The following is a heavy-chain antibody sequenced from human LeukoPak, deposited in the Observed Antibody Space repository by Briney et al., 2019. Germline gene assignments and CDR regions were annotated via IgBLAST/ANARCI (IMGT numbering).Heavy chain of an antibody. CDR1: GFTFSSYC. V-gene: IGHV3-30*02. Sequence: HPAESLTLSCAVSGFTFSSYCMHWVSQPPGKGLEWVTFIPSDGSNKYYADSGKGRSTTSRHTYKHTVYLQMNSQTPDDPALYYCATLPTVTTSRWFDPWGEGALVTVS. CDR3: ATLPTVTTSRWFDP. D-gene: IGHD4-17*01. CDR2: IPSDGSNK. J-gene: IGHJ5*02.